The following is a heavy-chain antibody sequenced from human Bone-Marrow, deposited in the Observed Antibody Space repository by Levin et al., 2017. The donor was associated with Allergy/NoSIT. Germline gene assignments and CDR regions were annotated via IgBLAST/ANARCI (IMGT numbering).Heavy chain of an antibody. D-gene: IGHD1-14*01. Sequence: GGSLRLSCAASGFTFSSYDMHWVRQATGKGLEWVSAIGTAGDTYYPGSVKGRFTISRENAKNSLYLQMNSLRAGDTAVYYCARGGIHWYFDLWGRGTLVTVSS. CDR1: GFTFSSYD. CDR2: IGTAGDT. V-gene: IGHV3-13*01. CDR3: ARGGIHWYFDL. J-gene: IGHJ2*01.